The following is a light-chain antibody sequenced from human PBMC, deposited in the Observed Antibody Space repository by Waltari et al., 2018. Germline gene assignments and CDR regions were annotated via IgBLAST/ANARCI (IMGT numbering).Light chain of an antibody. Sequence: SYVLTPPPSVPVAPGTTASITCGGNNMKSKIVHWYRQRPGPAPVVVISYDNDRAAGIPGRFSGSNSGNTATLTISRVEAGDEADYYCQVWDANTDPGVFGTGTEVTVL. J-gene: IGLJ1*01. V-gene: IGLV3-21*01. CDR2: YDN. CDR1: NMKSKI. CDR3: QVWDANTDPGV.